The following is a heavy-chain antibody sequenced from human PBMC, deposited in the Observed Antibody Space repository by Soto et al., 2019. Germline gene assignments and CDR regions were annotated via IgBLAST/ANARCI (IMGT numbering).Heavy chain of an antibody. D-gene: IGHD3-22*01. CDR3: ARDGDSSDYYYYGMDV. J-gene: IGHJ6*02. V-gene: IGHV1-18*01. CDR2: ISAYNGNT. CDR1: GYTFTSYG. Sequence: ASVKVSCKASGYTFTSYGIGWVRQAPGQGLEWMGWISAYNGNTNYAQKLQGRVTMTTDTSTSTAYMELRSLRSDDTAVYYCARDGDSSDYYYYGMDVWGQGTTVTVSS.